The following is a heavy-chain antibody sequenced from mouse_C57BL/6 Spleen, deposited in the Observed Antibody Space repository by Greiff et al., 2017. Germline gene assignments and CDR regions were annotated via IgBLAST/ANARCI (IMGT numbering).Heavy chain of an antibody. J-gene: IGHJ2*01. CDR3: TRSFSTTVVATDFDY. V-gene: IGHV1-15*01. CDR1: GYTFTDYE. CDR2: IDPETGGT. Sequence: QVQLKQSGAELVRPGASVTLSCKASGYTFTDYEMHWVKQTPVHGLEWIGAIDPETGGTAYNQKFKGKAILTADKASSTAYMELRSLTSEDSAVYYCTRSFSTTVVATDFDYWGQGTTLTVSS. D-gene: IGHD1-1*01.